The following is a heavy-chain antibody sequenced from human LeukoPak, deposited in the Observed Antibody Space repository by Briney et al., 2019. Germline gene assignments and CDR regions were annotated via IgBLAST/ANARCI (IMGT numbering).Heavy chain of an antibody. CDR3: ARFVSIRGGIHLNYFDS. CDR2: IYDSLSA. J-gene: IGHJ4*02. D-gene: IGHD2-15*01. V-gene: IGHV4-39*01. Sequence: PSETLSLTCAVSGGSIDGRRYNWGWVRQPPGKGLEWIGSIYDSLSAYYNPSLKSRVTISIDMSTKQFSLNLNSATAADSAVYYCARFVSIRGGIHLNYFDSWGQGRLVTVSS. CDR1: GGSIDGRRYN.